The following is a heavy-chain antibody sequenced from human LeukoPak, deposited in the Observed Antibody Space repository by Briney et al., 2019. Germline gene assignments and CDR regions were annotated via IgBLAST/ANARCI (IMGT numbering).Heavy chain of an antibody. CDR1: GFTFSSYG. CDR3: AKGGYSYGYRMWYFDY. V-gene: IGHV3-30*02. J-gene: IGHJ4*02. D-gene: IGHD5-18*01. Sequence: GGSLRLSCAVSGFTFSSYGMHWVRQAPGKGLEWVAFIRYDGSNKYYADSVKGRFTISRDNSKNTLYLQMNSLRAEDTAVYYCAKGGYSYGYRMWYFDYWGQGTLVTVSS. CDR2: IRYDGSNK.